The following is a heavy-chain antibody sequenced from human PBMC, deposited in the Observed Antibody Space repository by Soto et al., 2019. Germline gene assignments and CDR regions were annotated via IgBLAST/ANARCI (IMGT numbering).Heavy chain of an antibody. CDR3: AGCSRDTSGYYDFEY. CDR1: GLTLSSYG. CDR2: ISAIPNYK. D-gene: IGHD3-22*01. V-gene: IGHV3-21*02. J-gene: IGHJ4*02. Sequence: EVQLVESGGGLVKPGGSLRLSCAGSGLTLSSYGMSWVRQAPGKGLEWVSSISAIPNYKYSADSLKGRFTISRDNAKNSLYLQMNSLRAEDTAVYYCAGCSRDTSGYYDFEYWGQGALGTVSS.